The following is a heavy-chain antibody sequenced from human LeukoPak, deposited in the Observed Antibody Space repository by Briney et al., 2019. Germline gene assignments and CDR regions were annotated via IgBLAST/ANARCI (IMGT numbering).Heavy chain of an antibody. CDR3: AGGVVPAAYYYYYYYMDV. CDR2: IYYSGST. CDR1: GGSISSHY. V-gene: IGHV4-59*11. J-gene: IGHJ6*03. Sequence: SETLSLTCTVSGGSISSHYGSWIRQPPGKGLEWSGYIYYSGSTNYNPSLKSRVTISVDTSKNQFSLKLSSVTAADTAVYYCAGGVVPAAYYYYYYYMDVWGKGTTVTVSS. D-gene: IGHD2-2*01.